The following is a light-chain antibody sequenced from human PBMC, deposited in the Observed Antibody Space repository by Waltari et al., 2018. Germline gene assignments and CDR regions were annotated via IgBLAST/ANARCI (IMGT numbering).Light chain of an antibody. CDR2: GAS. V-gene: IGKV3-20*01. CDR3: QHFVRLPVT. J-gene: IGKJ1*01. Sequence: SCRASQSVNRALTWYQLKPGQAPRLLIYGASNRATGIPDRFSGSGSGTDFSLTISRLEPEDFVVYYCQHFVRLPVTFGQGTKVEIK. CDR1: QSVNRA.